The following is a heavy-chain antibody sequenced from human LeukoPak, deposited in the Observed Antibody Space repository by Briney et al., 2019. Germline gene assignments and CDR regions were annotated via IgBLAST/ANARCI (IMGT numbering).Heavy chain of an antibody. D-gene: IGHD6-13*01. CDR3: ARRGGYSSSWYLDY. CDR1: GGSISSGGYY. V-gene: IGHV4-31*03. J-gene: IGHJ4*02. CDR2: IYYSGST. Sequence: PSETLSLTRTVSGGSISSGGYYWSWIRQHPGKGLEWIGYIYYSGSTYYNPSLKSRVTISVDTSKNQFSLKLSSVTAADTAVYYCARRGGYSSSWYLDYWGQGTLVTVSS.